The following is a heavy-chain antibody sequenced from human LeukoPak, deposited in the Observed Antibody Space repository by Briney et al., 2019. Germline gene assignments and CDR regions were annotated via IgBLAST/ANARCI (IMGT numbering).Heavy chain of an antibody. CDR3: ARGRAPDY. CDR1: GGSFSGYY. V-gene: IGHV4-34*01. Sequence: PSETLSLTCAVYGGSFSGYYWSWIRQPPGKGLEWIGEINHSGSTNYNPSLKSRVTISVDTSKNQFSLKLSSVTAADTAVYYCARGRAPDYWGQGTLVTVST. J-gene: IGHJ4*02. CDR2: INHSGST.